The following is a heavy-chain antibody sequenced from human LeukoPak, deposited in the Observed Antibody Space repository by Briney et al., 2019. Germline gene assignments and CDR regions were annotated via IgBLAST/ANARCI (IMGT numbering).Heavy chain of an antibody. J-gene: IGHJ4*02. CDR2: ISYDGSNK. D-gene: IGHD6-25*01. CDR1: GFTFSSYA. CDR3: ARSATYGNFDY. Sequence: GGSLRLSCAASGFTFSSYAMHWVRQAPGKGLEWVAVISYDGSNKYYADSVKGRFTISRDNSKNTLYLQMNSLRAEDTAVYYCARSATYGNFDYWGQGTLVTVSS. V-gene: IGHV3-30*14.